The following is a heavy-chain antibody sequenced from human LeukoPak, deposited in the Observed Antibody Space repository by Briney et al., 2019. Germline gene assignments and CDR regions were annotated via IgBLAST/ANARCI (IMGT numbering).Heavy chain of an antibody. CDR1: GFTFSGFA. J-gene: IGHJ4*02. Sequence: GGSLRLSCAASGFTFSGFAMSWVHRTPGKGLEWVSGISGSGDNTLYADSVKGRFTISRDNSKNTLYLEMNSLRAEDTAVYYCAKDQGRWLQLEYFDYWGQGTLVTVSS. CDR3: AKDQGRWLQLEYFDY. V-gene: IGHV3-23*01. CDR2: ISGSGDNT. D-gene: IGHD5-24*01.